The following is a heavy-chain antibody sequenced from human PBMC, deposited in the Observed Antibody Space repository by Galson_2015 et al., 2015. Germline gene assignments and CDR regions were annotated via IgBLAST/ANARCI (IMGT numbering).Heavy chain of an antibody. V-gene: IGHV6-1*01. D-gene: IGHD6-19*01. CDR1: GDSVSSNSAA. CDR2: TYYRSKWYN. J-gene: IGHJ4*02. Sequence: CAISGDSVSSNSAAWNWIRQSPSRGLEWLGRTYYRSKWYNDYAVSVKSRITINPDTSKNQFSLQLNSVTPEDTAVYYCARDHQKKYSSGWQPFDYWGQGTLVTVSS. CDR3: ARDHQKKYSSGWQPFDY.